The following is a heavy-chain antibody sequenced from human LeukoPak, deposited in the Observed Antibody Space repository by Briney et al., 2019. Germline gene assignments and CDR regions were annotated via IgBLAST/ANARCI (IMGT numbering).Heavy chain of an antibody. CDR2: IYYSGST. J-gene: IGHJ6*02. V-gene: IGHV4-59*01. CDR1: GGSISSYY. CDR3: ARGGENFWSGFNYGMDV. Sequence: SETLSLTCTVSGGSISSYYWSWIRQPPGKGLEWIGYIYYSGSTNYNPSLKSRVTISVDTSKNQFSLKLSSVTAADTAVYYCARGGENFWSGFNYGMDVWGQGTTVTVSS. D-gene: IGHD3-3*01.